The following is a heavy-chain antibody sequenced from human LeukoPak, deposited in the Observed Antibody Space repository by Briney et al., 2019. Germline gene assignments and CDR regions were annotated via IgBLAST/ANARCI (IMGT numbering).Heavy chain of an antibody. CDR2: INPNSGGT. Sequence: ASVKVSCKASGYTFTGYYMHWVRQAPGQGLEWMGWINPNSGGTNYAQKFQGRVTMTRDTSISTAYMELSRLRSDDTAVYYCATGLWDSSSYSDYWGQGTLVTVSS. D-gene: IGHD6-13*01. J-gene: IGHJ4*02. V-gene: IGHV1-2*02. CDR3: ATGLWDSSSYSDY. CDR1: GYTFTGYY.